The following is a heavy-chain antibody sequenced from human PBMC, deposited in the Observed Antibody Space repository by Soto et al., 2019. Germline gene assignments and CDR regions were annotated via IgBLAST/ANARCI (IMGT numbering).Heavy chain of an antibody. D-gene: IGHD2-15*01. J-gene: IGHJ4*02. CDR1: GGSISSSSYY. CDR2: IYYSGST. Sequence: QLQLQESGPGLVKPSETLSLTCTVSGGSISSSSYYWGWIRQPPGKGLEWIGSIYYSGSTYYNPSLKSRVNISVDTSTNQFALKLSSVTAADTAVYYCARSAGSAPTVYFSGCSCSPGSRSYFDYWGQGTLVTVSS. CDR3: ARSAGSAPTVYFSGCSCSPGSRSYFDY. V-gene: IGHV4-39*01.